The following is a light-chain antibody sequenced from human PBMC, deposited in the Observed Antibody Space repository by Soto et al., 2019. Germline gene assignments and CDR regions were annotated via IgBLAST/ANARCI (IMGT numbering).Light chain of an antibody. CDR2: SSN. V-gene: IGLV1-44*01. CDR1: SSNSGSNS. J-gene: IGLJ2*01. Sequence: QSVLTQPPSASGTPGQRVTISCSGSSSNSGSNSVNWYQQLPGTAPKLLMYSSNQRPSGVPDRFSGSKSGTSASLAISGLKSEDAADYYCAAWDDSLNGVVFGGGTKLTVL. CDR3: AAWDDSLNGVV.